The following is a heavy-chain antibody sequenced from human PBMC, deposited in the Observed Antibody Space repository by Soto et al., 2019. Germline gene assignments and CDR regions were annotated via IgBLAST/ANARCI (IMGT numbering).Heavy chain of an antibody. Sequence: GESLKISCKGSGYSFTSYWISWVRQMPGKGLEWMGRIDPSDSYTNYSPSFQGHVTISADKSISTAYLQWSSLKASDTAVYYCARQVRRPIPAAMVGFDYWGQGTLVTVSS. CDR3: ARQVRRPIPAAMVGFDY. CDR2: IDPSDSYT. J-gene: IGHJ4*02. D-gene: IGHD2-2*01. V-gene: IGHV5-10-1*01. CDR1: GYSFTSYW.